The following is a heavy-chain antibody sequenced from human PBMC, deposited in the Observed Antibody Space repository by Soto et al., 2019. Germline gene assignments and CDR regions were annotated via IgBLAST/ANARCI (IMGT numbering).Heavy chain of an antibody. Sequence: PGGSLRLSCAASGFTFSSYAMSWVRQAPGKGLEWVSAISDDGGHKYYADSVKGRFTISRDNSKNTLYLQMNSLRTDDTAVYYCACTVTTSSRIYWGQGNLVTVSS. J-gene: IGHJ4*02. V-gene: IGHV3-23*01. CDR2: ISDDGGHK. CDR3: ACTVTTSSRIY. D-gene: IGHD4-17*01. CDR1: GFTFSSYA.